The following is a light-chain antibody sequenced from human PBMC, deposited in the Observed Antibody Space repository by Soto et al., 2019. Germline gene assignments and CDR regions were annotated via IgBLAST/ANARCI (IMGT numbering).Light chain of an antibody. CDR2: EVY. CDR1: SSDVGTYNL. CDR3: CSYGGSDTFR. Sequence: QSALTQPASVSGSPGQSITISCIGTSSDVGTYNLVSWHQHHPGKAPKLIIYEVYKRSSGVSNRFSGPKSGNTASLTLSGLQPEDEADYYCCSYGGSDTFRFGGGTKLTVL. J-gene: IGLJ2*01. V-gene: IGLV2-23*02.